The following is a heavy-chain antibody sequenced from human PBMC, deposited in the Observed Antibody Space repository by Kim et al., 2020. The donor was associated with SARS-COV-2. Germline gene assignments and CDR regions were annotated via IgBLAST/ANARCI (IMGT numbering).Heavy chain of an antibody. Sequence: YSVKGRFTISRDNAKNTLYLQMNSRRAEDTAVYYCARRQFTSGWYYFDYWGQGTLVTVSS. V-gene: IGHV3-74*01. J-gene: IGHJ4*02. CDR3: ARRQFTSGWYYFDY. D-gene: IGHD6-19*01.